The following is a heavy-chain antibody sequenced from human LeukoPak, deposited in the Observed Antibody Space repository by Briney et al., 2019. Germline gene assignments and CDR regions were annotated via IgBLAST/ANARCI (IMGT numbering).Heavy chain of an antibody. J-gene: IGHJ4*02. Sequence: GGSLRLSCAASGFTFSSYWMSWVRQAPGKGLEWVAVISYDGSNKYYADSVKGRFTISRDNSKNTLYLQMNSLRAEDTAVYYCAKDRPGDLAPDYWGQGTLVTVSS. D-gene: IGHD3-10*01. CDR1: GFTFSSYW. V-gene: IGHV3-30*18. CDR3: AKDRPGDLAPDY. CDR2: ISYDGSNK.